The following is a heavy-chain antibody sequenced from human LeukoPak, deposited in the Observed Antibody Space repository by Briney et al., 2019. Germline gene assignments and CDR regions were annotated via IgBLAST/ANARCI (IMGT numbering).Heavy chain of an antibody. D-gene: IGHD1/OR15-1a*01. Sequence: ASVKVSXKASGYTFTSYDINWVRQATGQGLEWMGWMNPNSGNAGYAQKFQGRVTITRNTSISTAYMELSSLRSEETAVYYCAREQGDPWGQGTLVTVSS. CDR1: GYTFTSYD. V-gene: IGHV1-8*03. CDR3: AREQGDP. CDR2: MNPNSGNA. J-gene: IGHJ5*02.